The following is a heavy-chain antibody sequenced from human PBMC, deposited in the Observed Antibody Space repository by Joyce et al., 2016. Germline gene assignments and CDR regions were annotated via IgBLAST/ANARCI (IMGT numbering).Heavy chain of an antibody. D-gene: IGHD2-21*01. CDR3: ARGGGSFNDNILSPAIAFDY. Sequence: QVQLQESGPGLVKPSQILSLTCTVSGGSISGDTYYWTWIRQHPRKGLEWIGYIYYTGNAYYNPSLSSRITISIDTSKNPFSLRLSSVTAADTAMYYCARGGGSFNDNILSPAIAFDYWGQGTLVTVSS. CDR1: GGSISGDTYY. J-gene: IGHJ4*02. V-gene: IGHV4-31*03. CDR2: IYYTGNA.